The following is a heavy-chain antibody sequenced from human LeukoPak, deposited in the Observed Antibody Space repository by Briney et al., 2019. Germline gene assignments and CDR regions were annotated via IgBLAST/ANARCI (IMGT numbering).Heavy chain of an antibody. CDR2: ISPSGGST. CDR1: GYTFASNY. Sequence: ASVKVSCKAFGYTFASNYMHWVRQAPGQGPEWMGVISPSGGSTTYAQKFQGRVTLTRDMSTSTDYLELSSLRSEDTAVYYCARDGGEDYYDSGSDYWGQGTLLTVSS. D-gene: IGHD3-10*01. J-gene: IGHJ4*02. CDR3: ARDGGEDYYDSGSDY. V-gene: IGHV1-46*01.